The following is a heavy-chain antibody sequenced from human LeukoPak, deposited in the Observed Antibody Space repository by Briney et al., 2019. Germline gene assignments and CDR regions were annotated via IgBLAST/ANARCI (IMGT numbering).Heavy chain of an antibody. CDR3: ARDGGIWYFDY. CDR2: IWYDGSNK. D-gene: IGHD3-16*01. Sequence: PGGSLRLSCAASGFTFSSYGMHWVRQAPGKGLEWVAVIWYDGSNKYYADSVKGRFTISRDNSKKTLYLQMNSLRADDTAVYYCARDGGIWYFDYWGQGTLVTVSS. J-gene: IGHJ4*02. CDR1: GFTFSSYG. V-gene: IGHV3-33*08.